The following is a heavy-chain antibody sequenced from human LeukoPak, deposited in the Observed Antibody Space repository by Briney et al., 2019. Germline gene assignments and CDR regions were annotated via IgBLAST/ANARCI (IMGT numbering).Heavy chain of an antibody. CDR1: GGSFSGYY. J-gene: IGHJ5*02. Sequence: PSETLSLTCAVYGGSFSGYYWSWIRQPPGKGLEWIGEINHSGSTNYNPSLKSRVTISVDTSKNQFSLKLSSVTAADTAVFYCARGFFRTAMVRDWFDPWGQGTLVIVSS. CDR3: ARGFFRTAMVRDWFDP. V-gene: IGHV4-34*01. D-gene: IGHD5-18*01. CDR2: INHSGST.